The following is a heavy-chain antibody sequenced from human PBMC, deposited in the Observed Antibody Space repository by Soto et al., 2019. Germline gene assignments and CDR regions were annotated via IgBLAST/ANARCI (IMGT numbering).Heavy chain of an antibody. V-gene: IGHV4-30-4*01. Sequence: QVQLQESGPGLVKPSQTLSLTCTVSGGSISSGDYYCSLIRQPPGKGMESIGYIYYSGSTYDKPSLRSRVTRSVDTSKNQFSLKLSSVTAADTAVYYCARADVLRFLEWCRFYGMDVLGQGTTVTVSS. J-gene: IGHJ6*02. CDR1: GGSISSGDYY. D-gene: IGHD3-3*01. CDR2: IYYSGST. CDR3: ARADVLRFLEWCRFYGMDV.